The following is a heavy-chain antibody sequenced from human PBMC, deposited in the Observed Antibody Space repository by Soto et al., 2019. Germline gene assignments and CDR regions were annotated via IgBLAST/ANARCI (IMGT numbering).Heavy chain of an antibody. Sequence: QVQLVESGGGVVQPGRSLRLSCAASGFFSSRYGIHWVRQAPGKGLEWVALISYDGRNKDYADSVKGRFTISRDNSMNTLHLQMNSLRAEDTAVYYCAKDRGSAFPHPSLPDFWGQGTLVTVSS. V-gene: IGHV3-30*18. CDR1: GFFSSRYG. D-gene: IGHD2-2*01. CDR2: ISYDGRNK. J-gene: IGHJ4*02. CDR3: AKDRGSAFPHPSLPDF.